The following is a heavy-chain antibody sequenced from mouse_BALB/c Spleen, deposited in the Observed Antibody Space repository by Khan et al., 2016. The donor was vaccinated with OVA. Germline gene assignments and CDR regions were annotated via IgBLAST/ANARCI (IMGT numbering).Heavy chain of an antibody. CDR1: GYSITSGYG. D-gene: IGHD1-2*01. Sequence: EVKLLESGPGLVKPSQSLSLTCTVTGYSITSGYGWNWIRQFPGNKLEWMGYISYSGSTNYNPSLKSRIPITRNTHKNQFFLQLNSVTTEDTATYYCARTARIKYWGQGTTLTVSS. CDR2: ISYSGST. CDR3: ARTARIKY. J-gene: IGHJ2*01. V-gene: IGHV3-2*02.